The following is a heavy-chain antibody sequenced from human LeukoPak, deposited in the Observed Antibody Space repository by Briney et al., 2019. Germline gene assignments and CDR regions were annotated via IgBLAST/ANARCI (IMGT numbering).Heavy chain of an antibody. V-gene: IGHV4-59*01. CDR3: ARVRPDGPSFGPYFDY. Sequence: PSETLSLTCTVSGGSISSYYWSWIRQPPGKGLEWIGYIYYSGSTNYNPSLKSRVTISVDTSKNQFSLKLSSVTAADTAVYYCARVRPDGPSFGPYFDYWGQGTLVTVSS. CDR1: GGSISSYY. D-gene: IGHD5-24*01. CDR2: IYYSGST. J-gene: IGHJ4*02.